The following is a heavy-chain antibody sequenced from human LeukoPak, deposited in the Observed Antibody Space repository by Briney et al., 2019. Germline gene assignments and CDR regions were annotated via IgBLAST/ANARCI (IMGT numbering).Heavy chain of an antibody. Sequence: SETLSLTCTVSGGSISSYYWSWIRQPPGKGLEWIGEINHSGSTNYNPSLKSRVTISVDTSKNQFSLKLSSMTAADTAVYYCARGSRRFDPWGQGTLVTVSS. CDR2: INHSGST. V-gene: IGHV4-34*01. CDR3: ARGSRRFDP. CDR1: GGSISSYY. J-gene: IGHJ5*02.